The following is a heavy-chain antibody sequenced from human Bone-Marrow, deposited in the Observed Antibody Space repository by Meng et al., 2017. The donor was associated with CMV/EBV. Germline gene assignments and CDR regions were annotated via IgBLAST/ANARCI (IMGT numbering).Heavy chain of an antibody. J-gene: IGHJ6*02. CDR1: GYTFTGYY. CDR3: ARGRWSDTAMVSGMDV. CDR2: INTNSGGT. D-gene: IGHD5-18*01. V-gene: IGHV1-2*02. Sequence: ASVKVSCKASGYTFTGYYMHWVRQAPGQGLEWMGWINTNSGGTNYAQKFQGRVTMTRDTSISTAYMELSRLRSDDTAVYYCARGRWSDTAMVSGMDVWGQGTTVTVSS.